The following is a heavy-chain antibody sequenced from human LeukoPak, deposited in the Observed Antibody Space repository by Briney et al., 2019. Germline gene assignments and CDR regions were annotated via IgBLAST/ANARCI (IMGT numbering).Heavy chain of an antibody. CDR3: ARNPNMIGAFDI. D-gene: IGHD3-22*01. Sequence: PSETLSLTCTVSGGSISSYYWSWIRQPPGKGLEWIGYIYYSGSTNYNPSLKSRVTISVDTSKNQFSLKLSSVTAADTAVYYCARNPNMIGAFDIWGQGTMVTVSS. J-gene: IGHJ3*02. CDR2: IYYSGST. V-gene: IGHV4-59*01. CDR1: GGSISSYY.